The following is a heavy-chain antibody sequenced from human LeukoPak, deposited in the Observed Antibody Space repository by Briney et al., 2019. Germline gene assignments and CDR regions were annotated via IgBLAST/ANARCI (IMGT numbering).Heavy chain of an antibody. J-gene: IGHJ4*02. Sequence: GGSLRLSCAASGFTFSDYYMSWIRQAPGKGLEWVSYISSSGSTIYYADSVKGRFTISRDNSKNTLYLQMNSLRAEDTAVYYCAKGGLLVASFDYWGQGTLVTVSS. CDR1: GFTFSDYY. CDR2: ISSSGSTI. D-gene: IGHD5-12*01. V-gene: IGHV3-11*01. CDR3: AKGGLLVASFDY.